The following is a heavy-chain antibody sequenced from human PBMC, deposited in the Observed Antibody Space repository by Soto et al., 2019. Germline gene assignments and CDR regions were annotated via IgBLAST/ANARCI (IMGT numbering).Heavy chain of an antibody. J-gene: IGHJ4*02. V-gene: IGHV3-23*01. CDR2: ISGSGGST. CDR1: GFTFCSYA. Sequence: GGSLRLSCAASGFTFCSYALSWVRPAPGKGLEWVSAISGSGGSTYYADSVKGRFTISRDNSKNTLYLQMNSLRAEDTAVYYCARDPSYRYDPGDWGQGTLVTVSS. CDR3: ARDPSYRYDPGD. D-gene: IGHD3-16*02.